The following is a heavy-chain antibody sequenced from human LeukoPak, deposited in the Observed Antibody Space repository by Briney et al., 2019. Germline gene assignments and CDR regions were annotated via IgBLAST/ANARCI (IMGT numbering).Heavy chain of an antibody. CDR3: ARCGYSYGRYYFDY. J-gene: IGHJ4*02. CDR1: RHSFHSHW. D-gene: IGHD5-18*01. V-gene: IGHV5-51*01. Sequence: GESLKISCKGPRHSFHSHWIGWVRQMPGKGLEWMGIIYPGDSDTRYSPSFQGQVTISADKSISTAYLQWSSLKASDTAMYYCARCGYSYGRYYFDYWGQGTLVTVSS. CDR2: IYPGDSDT.